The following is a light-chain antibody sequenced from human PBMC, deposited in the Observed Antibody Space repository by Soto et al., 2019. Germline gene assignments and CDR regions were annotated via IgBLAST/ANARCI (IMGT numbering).Light chain of an antibody. CDR1: QGIRND. CDR3: LQDDNYPWT. V-gene: IGKV1-6*01. CDR2: AAS. Sequence: AIQMTQSPSSLSASVGDRVTITCRASQGIRNDLGWYQQKPGEAPKLLIYAASSLQSGVPSRFSGSGPGTDFTLTISSLQPEDFATYYCLQDDNYPWTFGQGTKVEIK. J-gene: IGKJ1*01.